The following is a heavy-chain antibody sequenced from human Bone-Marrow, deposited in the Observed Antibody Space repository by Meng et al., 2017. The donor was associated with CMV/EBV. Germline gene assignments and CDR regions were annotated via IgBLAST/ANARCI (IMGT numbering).Heavy chain of an antibody. CDR3: AELTIFGVATDNKENAFDI. D-gene: IGHD3-3*01. CDR1: GFTFSSYW. CDR2: INSDGSST. V-gene: IGHV3-74*01. Sequence: GGSLRLSCAASGFTFSSYWMHWVRQAPGKGLVWVSRINSDGSSTSYADSVKGRFTISRDNAKNTLYLQMNSLRAEDTAVHYCAELTIFGVATDNKENAFDIWGQGTMVTVSS. J-gene: IGHJ3*02.